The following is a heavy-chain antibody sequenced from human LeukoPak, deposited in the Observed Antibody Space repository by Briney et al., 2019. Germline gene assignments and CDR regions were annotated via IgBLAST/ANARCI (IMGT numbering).Heavy chain of an antibody. CDR2: ISYDGSNK. CDR1: GFTFSSYA. J-gene: IGHJ3*02. Sequence: PGGPLRLSCAASGFTFSSYAMHWVRQAPGKGLEWVAVISYDGSNKYYADSVKGRFTISRDNSKNTLYLQMNSLRAEDTAVYYCARDTGYDSSGYYLGAFDIWGQGTMVTVSS. D-gene: IGHD3-22*01. CDR3: ARDTGYDSSGYYLGAFDI. V-gene: IGHV3-30*04.